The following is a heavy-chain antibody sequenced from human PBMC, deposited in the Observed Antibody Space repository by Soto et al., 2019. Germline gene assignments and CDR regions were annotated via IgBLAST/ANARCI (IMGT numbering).Heavy chain of an antibody. J-gene: IGHJ4*02. CDR3: ARGWGRIFDY. V-gene: IGHV4-34*01. CDR2: ISHSGST. D-gene: IGHD7-27*01. CDR1: GGSFSGNY. Sequence: QVQLQQWGAGLLKPSETLSLTCAVYGGSFSGNYWSWIRQPPGKGLEWIGEISHSGSTNYNPSLKSRVTISVDTSKNQFSLKLSSVTAADTAVYYCARGWGRIFDYWGQGTLVTVSS.